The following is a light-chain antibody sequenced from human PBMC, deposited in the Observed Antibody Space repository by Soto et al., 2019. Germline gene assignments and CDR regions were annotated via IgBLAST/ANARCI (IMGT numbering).Light chain of an antibody. J-gene: IGKJ5*01. CDR2: AAS. CDR3: QQSYNSPPIT. Sequence: AIRRTPPPSSLSASTGDRGTITCRTSQGISSYLAWYQQKPGKAPKLLIYAASTLQSGVPSRFRGSGYGTDFALTITSLQPEDFAIYYCQQSYNSPPITFGQGTRLEIK. CDR1: QGISSY. V-gene: IGKV1-8*01.